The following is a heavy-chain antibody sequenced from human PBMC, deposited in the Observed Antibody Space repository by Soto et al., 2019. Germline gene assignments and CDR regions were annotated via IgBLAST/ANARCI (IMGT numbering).Heavy chain of an antibody. CDR1: GGSISSGGYY. CDR2: IYYSGST. CDR3: ASQYSSGWYPTGRNWFDP. V-gene: IGHV4-31*03. J-gene: IGHJ5*02. Sequence: SETLSLTCTVYGGSISSGGYYWSWIRQHPGKGLEWIGYIYYSGSTYYNPSLKSRVTISVDTSKNQFSLKLSSVTAADTAVYYCASQYSSGWYPTGRNWFDPWGQGTLVTVSS. D-gene: IGHD6-19*01.